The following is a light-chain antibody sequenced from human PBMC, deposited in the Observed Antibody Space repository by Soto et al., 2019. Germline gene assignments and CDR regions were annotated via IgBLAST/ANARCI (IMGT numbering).Light chain of an antibody. CDR3: QQYENRPT. CDR1: QAIRTA. V-gene: IGKV1-6*01. Sequence: IQLTQSPSSLYASVGDRVTITCRASQAIRTALGWYQQKPGKVPKLLIYAASILQSGVPSRFSGSGSGTDFTFTISRLQPEDIATYYCQQYENRPTFGQGTRLENK. J-gene: IGKJ5*01. CDR2: AAS.